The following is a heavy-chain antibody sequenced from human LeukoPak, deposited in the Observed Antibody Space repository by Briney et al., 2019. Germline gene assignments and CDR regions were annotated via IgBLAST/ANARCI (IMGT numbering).Heavy chain of an antibody. CDR2: IWYDGSNK. CDR1: GFTFSSYG. CDR3: ARDASRGYYDSRGYYLFDY. V-gene: IGHV3-33*01. Sequence: PGGSLRLSCAASGFTFSSYGMHWVRQAPGKGLEWVAVIWYDGSNKYYADSVKGRFTISRDNSKNTLYLQMNSLRAEDTAVYYCARDASRGYYDSRGYYLFDYWGPGTLVTVSS. J-gene: IGHJ4*02. D-gene: IGHD3-22*01.